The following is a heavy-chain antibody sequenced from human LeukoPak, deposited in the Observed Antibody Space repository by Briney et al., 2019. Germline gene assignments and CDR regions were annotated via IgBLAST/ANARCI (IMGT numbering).Heavy chain of an antibody. CDR1: GGSISSYY. D-gene: IGHD6-13*01. V-gene: IGHV4-59*01. CDR2: IYYSGST. Sequence: PSETLSLTCTVSGGSISSYYWSWIRQPPGKGLEWIGYIYYSGSTNYNPSLKSRVTISVDTSKNQFSLKLSSVTAADTAVYYCARELSGYSSSWYYFDYWGQGTLVTVSS. J-gene: IGHJ4*02. CDR3: ARELSGYSSSWYYFDY.